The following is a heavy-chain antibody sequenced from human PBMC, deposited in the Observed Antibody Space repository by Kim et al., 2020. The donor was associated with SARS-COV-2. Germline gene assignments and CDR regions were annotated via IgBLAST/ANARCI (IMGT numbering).Heavy chain of an antibody. D-gene: IGHD4-17*01. CDR1: GFTVSSNY. CDR2: IYSGGST. J-gene: IGHJ6*02. CDR3: ARDSLTHRGLRTPERSYGMDV. V-gene: IGHV3-53*04. Sequence: GGSLRLSCAASGFTVSSNYMSWVRQAPGKGLEWVSVIYSGGSTYYADSVKGRFTISRHNSKNTLYLQMNSLRAEDTAVYYCARDSLTHRGLRTPERSYGMDVWGQGTTVTVSS.